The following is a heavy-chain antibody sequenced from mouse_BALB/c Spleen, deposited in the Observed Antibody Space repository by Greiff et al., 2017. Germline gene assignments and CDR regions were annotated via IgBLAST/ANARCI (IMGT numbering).Heavy chain of an antibody. CDR1: GYTFTDYA. CDR3: ARSLSSWYFDV. J-gene: IGHJ1*01. CDR2: ISTYYGDA. Sequence: QVHVKQSGAELVRPGVSVKISCKGSGYTFTDYAMHWVKQSHAKSLEWIGVISTYYGDASYNQKFKGKATMTVDKSSSTAYMELARLTSEDSAIYYCARSLSSWYFDVWGAGTTVTVSS. D-gene: IGHD2-3*01. V-gene: IGHV1S137*01.